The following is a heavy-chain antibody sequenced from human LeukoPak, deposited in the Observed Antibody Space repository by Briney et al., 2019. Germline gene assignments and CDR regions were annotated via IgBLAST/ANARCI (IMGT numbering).Heavy chain of an antibody. Sequence: GGSLRLSCAASGFTFSSYAMSWVRQAPGKGLEWVSAISGSGGSTYYADSVKGRFTISRDNSKNTLYLQMNSLRAEDTAVYYCARTYYDFWSGYSDYWGQGTLVTVSS. V-gene: IGHV3-23*01. J-gene: IGHJ4*02. D-gene: IGHD3-3*01. CDR2: ISGSGGST. CDR1: GFTFSSYA. CDR3: ARTYYDFWSGYSDY.